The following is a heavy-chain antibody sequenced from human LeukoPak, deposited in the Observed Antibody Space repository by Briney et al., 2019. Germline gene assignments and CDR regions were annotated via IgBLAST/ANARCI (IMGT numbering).Heavy chain of an antibody. CDR3: AKPYYGDYVLFDY. J-gene: IGHJ4*02. CDR1: GFTFSSYA. V-gene: IGHV3-23*01. CDR2: LSGSGANT. D-gene: IGHD4-17*01. Sequence: SGGSLRLSCAASGFTFSSYAMSWVRQAPGRGLEWVSSLSGSGANTFYADSVKGRFTISRDNSKNTLYLQMNSLRAEDTAVYYCAKPYYGDYVLFDYWGQGTLVTVSS.